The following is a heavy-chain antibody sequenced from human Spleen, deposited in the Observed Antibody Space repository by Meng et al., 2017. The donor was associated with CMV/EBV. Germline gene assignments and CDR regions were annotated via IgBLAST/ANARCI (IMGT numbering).Heavy chain of an antibody. CDR3: ARDAFESTAGTNYYYGMDV. J-gene: IGHJ6*02. V-gene: IGHV3-21*01. CDR2: ISTNNNYI. CDR1: GFPFSNYD. D-gene: IGHD6-13*01. Sequence: GESLKISCAASGFPFSNYDMNWVRQAPGKGLEWVSSISTNNNYIYYGDSVKGRFTTSRDNGKNSLYLQMNSLRAEDTAVYYCARDAFESTAGTNYYYGMDVWGQGTTVTVSS.